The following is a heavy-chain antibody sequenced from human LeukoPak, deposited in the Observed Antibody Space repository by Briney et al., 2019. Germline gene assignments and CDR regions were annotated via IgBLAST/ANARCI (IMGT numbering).Heavy chain of an antibody. D-gene: IGHD3-9*01. CDR2: INPNSGGT. CDR3: ARDAPFLTGYYNSDY. J-gene: IGHJ4*02. CDR1: GYTFTGYY. Sequence: AAVKVSCKPSGYTFTGYYMHWVRQAPAQGLEWMGWINPNSGGTNYAQKFQGRVTMTRDTSISTAYMELSRLRSDDTAVYYCARDAPFLTGYYNSDYWGQGTLVTVSS. V-gene: IGHV1-2*02.